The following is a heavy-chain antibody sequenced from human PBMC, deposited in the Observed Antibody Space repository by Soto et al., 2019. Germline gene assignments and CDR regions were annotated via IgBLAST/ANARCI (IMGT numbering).Heavy chain of an antibody. Sequence: IRQPPGKGLEWIGYIYYSGSTNYNPSLKSRVTISVDTSKNQFSLKLSSVTAADSAVDYCARGYGSCFDYWGQGTLVPGSS. CDR2: IYYSGST. J-gene: IGHJ4*02. CDR3: ARGYGSCFDY. D-gene: IGHD5-18*01. V-gene: IGHV4-59*08.